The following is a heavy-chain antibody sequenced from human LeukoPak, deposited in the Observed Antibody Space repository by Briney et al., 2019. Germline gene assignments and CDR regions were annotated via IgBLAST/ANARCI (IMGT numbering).Heavy chain of an antibody. CDR2: INAGNGNT. Sequence: ASVKVSCKASGYTFTSYAMHWVRQAPGQRLEWMGWINAGNGNTKYSQKFQGRVTITRDTSASTAYMEPSSLRSEDTAVYYCARDPGGIAVAYFDYWGQGTLVTVSS. J-gene: IGHJ4*02. D-gene: IGHD6-19*01. CDR3: ARDPGGIAVAYFDY. V-gene: IGHV1-3*01. CDR1: GYTFTSYA.